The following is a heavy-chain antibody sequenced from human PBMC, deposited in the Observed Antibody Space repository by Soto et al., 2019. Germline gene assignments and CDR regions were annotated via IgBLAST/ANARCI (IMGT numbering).Heavy chain of an antibody. J-gene: IGHJ4*02. D-gene: IGHD2-15*01. V-gene: IGHV1-46*01. CDR3: TRVVTGMAPWYYFDY. CDR1: GYSFTSYY. CDR2: INPSGGST. Sequence: ASVKVSCKASGYSFTSYYMHWVRQAPGQGLEWMGIINPSGGSTKYAQKFQGRVTITTDTSTSTVYMELSNLRSEDTAVYYCTRVVTGMAPWYYFDYWGQGTLVTVSS.